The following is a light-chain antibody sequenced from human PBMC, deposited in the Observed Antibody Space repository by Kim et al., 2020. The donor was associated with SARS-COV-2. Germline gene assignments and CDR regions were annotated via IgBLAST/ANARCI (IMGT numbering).Light chain of an antibody. Sequence: ASEGDRVTITCRASQTITTWLAWYQQKPGKTPKLLIYKASSLESGVPLRFSGSGSGTDFTLTISGLQPDDSATYYCQQYSSYPRTFGQGTKVDIK. CDR3: QQYSSYPRT. J-gene: IGKJ1*01. CDR2: KAS. V-gene: IGKV1-5*03. CDR1: QTITTW.